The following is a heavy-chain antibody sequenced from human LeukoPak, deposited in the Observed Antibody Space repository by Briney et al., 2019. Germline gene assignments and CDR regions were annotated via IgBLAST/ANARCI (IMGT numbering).Heavy chain of an antibody. CDR3: NSGYYYVGDY. J-gene: IGHJ4*02. CDR2: IYYSGST. D-gene: IGHD3-22*01. V-gene: IGHV4-39*01. CDR1: GGSISSSSYY. Sequence: SQTLSLTCTVSGGSISSSSYYWGWIRQPPGKGLEWIGSIYYSGSTYYNPSLKSRVTISVDTSKNQFSLKLSSVTAADTAVYYCNSGYYYVGDYWGQGTLVTVSS.